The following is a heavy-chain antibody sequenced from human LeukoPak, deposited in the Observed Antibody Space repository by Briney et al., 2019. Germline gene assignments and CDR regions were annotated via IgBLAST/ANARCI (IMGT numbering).Heavy chain of an antibody. D-gene: IGHD4-17*01. Sequence: SVKVSCTASGGTFSSYAISWVRQAPGQGLEWMGGIIPIFGIANYAQKFQGRVTITTDESTSTAYMELSSLRSEDTAVYYCARAPEPRDYGVIYFDYWGQGTLVTVSS. J-gene: IGHJ4*02. CDR1: GGTFSSYA. CDR3: ARAPEPRDYGVIYFDY. V-gene: IGHV1-69*05. CDR2: IIPIFGIA.